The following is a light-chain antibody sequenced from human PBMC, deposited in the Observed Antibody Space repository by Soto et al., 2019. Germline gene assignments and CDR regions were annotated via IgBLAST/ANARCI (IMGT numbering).Light chain of an antibody. CDR2: TAS. CDR3: QQSYSFPWT. CDR1: QGISDY. J-gene: IGKJ1*01. Sequence: DIQMTQSPSSLSASVGDRVTISCRASQGISDYLSWFQQKPGEAPKLLINTASTLQSGVPIRFSGAGSRTHFSLTLCGMQHENCSTYYRQQSYSFPWTFGQGSRVDIK. V-gene: IGKV1-39*01.